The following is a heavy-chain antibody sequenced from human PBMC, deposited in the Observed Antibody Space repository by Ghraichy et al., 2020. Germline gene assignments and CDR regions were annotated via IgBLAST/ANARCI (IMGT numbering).Heavy chain of an antibody. J-gene: IGHJ4*02. V-gene: IGHV1-2*06. CDR2: INPNSGGT. D-gene: IGHD3-22*01. CDR3: ARDNYYDSSGYYSVDY. CDR1: GYTFTGYY. Sequence: ASVKVSCKASGYTFTGYYMHWVRQAPGQGLEWMGRINPNSGGTNYAQKFQGRVTMTRDTSISTAYMELSRLRSDDTAVYYCARDNYYDSSGYYSVDYWGQGTLVTVSS.